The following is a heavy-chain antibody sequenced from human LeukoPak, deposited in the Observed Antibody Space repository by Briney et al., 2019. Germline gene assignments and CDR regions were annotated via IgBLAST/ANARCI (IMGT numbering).Heavy chain of an antibody. Sequence: SETLSLTCTVSGGSISSSSYYWGWVRQPPGKGLEWIGSIYYSGSTYYNPSLKSRVTISVDTSKNQFSLKLSSVTAADTAVYYCARQVTAMVTDYWGQGTLVTVSS. CDR2: IYYSGST. D-gene: IGHD5-18*01. J-gene: IGHJ4*02. CDR1: GGSISSSSYY. CDR3: ARQVTAMVTDY. V-gene: IGHV4-39*01.